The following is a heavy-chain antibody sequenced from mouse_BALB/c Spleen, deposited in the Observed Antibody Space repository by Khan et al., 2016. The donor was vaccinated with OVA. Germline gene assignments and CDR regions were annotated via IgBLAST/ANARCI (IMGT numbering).Heavy chain of an antibody. J-gene: IGHJ4*01. CDR1: GYTFSSYW. CDR2: FYHGSGSP. V-gene: IGHV1S22*01. Sequence: LQQPGSELVRPGASVKLSCKASGYTFSSYWMHWVKQRPGQGLEWIGNFYHGSGSPNYDEKFQSRATLTVDTSSRTAYMQLSSLTSEDSAVYYCTRGTTAPYVMDYWGQGTSVTVSS. D-gene: IGHD1-2*01. CDR3: TRGTTAPYVMDY.